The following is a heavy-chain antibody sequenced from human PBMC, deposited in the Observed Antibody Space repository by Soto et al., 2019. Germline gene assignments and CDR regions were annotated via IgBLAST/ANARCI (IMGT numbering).Heavy chain of an antibody. J-gene: IGHJ6*02. CDR3: AKDRSIAELYYYYGMDV. V-gene: IGHV3-30*18. CDR1: GFTFSSYG. CDR2: ISYDGSNK. Sequence: QVQLVESGGGVVQPGRSLRLSCAASGFTFSSYGMHWVRQAPGKGLEWVAVISYDGSNKYYADSVKGRFTISRDNSKNTLYLQMNNLRAEDTAVYYCAKDRSIAELYYYYGMDVWGQGTTVTVSS. D-gene: IGHD6-6*01.